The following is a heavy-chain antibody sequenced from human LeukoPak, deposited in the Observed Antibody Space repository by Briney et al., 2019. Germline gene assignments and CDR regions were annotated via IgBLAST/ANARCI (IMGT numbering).Heavy chain of an antibody. CDR2: INHSGST. Sequence: SETLSLTCAVYGGSFSGYYWSWIRQPPGKGLEWIGEINHSGSTNYNPSLKSRVTISVDTSKNQFSLKLSSVTATDTAVYYCARGLVLRYFDWLSPDAFDIWGQGTMVTVSS. D-gene: IGHD3-9*01. J-gene: IGHJ3*02. V-gene: IGHV4-34*01. CDR1: GGSFSGYY. CDR3: ARGLVLRYFDWLSPDAFDI.